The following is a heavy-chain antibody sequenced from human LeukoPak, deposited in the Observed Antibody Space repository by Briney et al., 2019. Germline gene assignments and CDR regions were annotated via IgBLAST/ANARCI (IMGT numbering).Heavy chain of an antibody. CDR2: ISSNGGST. J-gene: IGHJ4*02. D-gene: IGHD6-19*01. CDR3: ARSGYSSGWFDY. CDR1: GFTFSSYA. Sequence: PGGSLRLSCAASGFTFSSYAMHWVRQAPGKGLEYVSAISSNGGSTYYANSVKGRFTISRDNSKSTLYLQMGSLRAEDMAVYYCARSGYSSGWFDYWGQGTLVTVSS. V-gene: IGHV3-64*01.